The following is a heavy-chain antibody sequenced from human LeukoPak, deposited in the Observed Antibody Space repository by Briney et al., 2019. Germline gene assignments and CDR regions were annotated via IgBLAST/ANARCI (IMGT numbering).Heavy chain of an antibody. D-gene: IGHD1-26*01. J-gene: IGHJ4*02. CDR1: GIAVSGNY. CDR3: GISQTWDLLFES. Sequence: PGGSLTLSCAASGIAVSGNYMRWVRQTPGNGLEWVSFISINTNTFYADSVRGRFTISRDTSKNTLLLHMSSLREDDSAGYYCGISQTWDLLFESWGQGTLVTVSS. CDR2: ISINTNT. V-gene: IGHV3-53*01.